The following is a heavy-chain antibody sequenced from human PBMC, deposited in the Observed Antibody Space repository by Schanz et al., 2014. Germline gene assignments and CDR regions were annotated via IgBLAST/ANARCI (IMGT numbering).Heavy chain of an antibody. V-gene: IGHV1-18*01. CDR2: ISAYNGNT. Sequence: QVHLVQSGAEVKRPGASVKVSCKASGYTFTSYGISWVRQAPGQGLEWMGWISAYNGNTKYPQKLQGRVTMTTDTSTSTAYMELRSLRSDDTAVYYCARDAADFYDSLTEEDYWGQGALVTVSS. D-gene: IGHD3-9*01. CDR3: ARDAADFYDSLTEEDY. J-gene: IGHJ4*02. CDR1: GYTFTSYG.